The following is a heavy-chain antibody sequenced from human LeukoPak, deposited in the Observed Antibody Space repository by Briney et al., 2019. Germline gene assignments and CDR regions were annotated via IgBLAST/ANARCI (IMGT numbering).Heavy chain of an antibody. CDR1: GFTLSSYS. V-gene: IGHV3-48*04. Sequence: GGSLRLSCAASGFTLSSYSMNWVRQAPGKGLEWVSYISSSSTIYYADSVKGRFTISRDNAKNSLYLQMHSLRAEDTAVYYCARGGSGSYYNLPQHWGQGTLVTVSS. D-gene: IGHD3-10*01. CDR2: ISSSSTI. CDR3: ARGGSGSYYNLPQH. J-gene: IGHJ1*01.